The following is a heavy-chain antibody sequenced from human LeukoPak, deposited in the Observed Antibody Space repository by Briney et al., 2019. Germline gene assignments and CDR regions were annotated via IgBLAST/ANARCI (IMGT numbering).Heavy chain of an antibody. CDR2: IYYSGNT. J-gene: IGHJ4*02. D-gene: IGHD2-15*01. CDR3: ARVGNCSGGTCYSGIGVYFDY. Sequence: SQTLSLTCTVSGASISSRGYHWSWIRQYPGRGLEWIGYIYYSGNTYYNPSLRSRVTISVDTSKNQFSLKLNSVTAADTAVHYCARVGNCSGGTCYSGIGVYFDYWGQGTLVTVSS. V-gene: IGHV4-31*03. CDR1: GASISSRGYH.